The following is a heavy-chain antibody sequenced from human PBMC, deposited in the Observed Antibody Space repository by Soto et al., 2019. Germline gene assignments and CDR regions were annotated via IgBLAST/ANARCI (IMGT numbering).Heavy chain of an antibody. CDR3: ARDPLRIAVKESGGMDV. J-gene: IGHJ6*02. V-gene: IGHV3-33*01. CDR1: GFTFSSYG. CDR2: IWYDGSNK. Sequence: QVQLVESGGGVVQPGRSLRLSCAASGFTFSSYGMHWVRQAPGKGLEWVAVIWYDGSNKYYADSVKGRFTISRDNSKNPLYLQMNSLRAEDTAVYYCARDPLRIAVKESGGMDVWGQGTTVTVSS. D-gene: IGHD6-19*01.